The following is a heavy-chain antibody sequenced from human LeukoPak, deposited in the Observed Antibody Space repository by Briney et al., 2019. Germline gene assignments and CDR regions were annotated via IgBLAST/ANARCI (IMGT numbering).Heavy chain of an antibody. Sequence: PGGSLRLSCAASGFTFSSYSMNWVRQAPGKGLEWVSSISTSGIYIYYADSVKGRFIISRDNAKDSLYLQMNSLRVEDMAVYYCLRGDRRDYWGQGTLVTVSS. J-gene: IGHJ4*02. V-gene: IGHV3-21*06. CDR1: GFTFSSYS. CDR2: ISTSGIYI. CDR3: LRGDRRDY.